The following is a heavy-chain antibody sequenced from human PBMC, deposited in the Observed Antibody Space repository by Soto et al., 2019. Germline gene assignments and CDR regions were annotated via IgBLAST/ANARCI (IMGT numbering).Heavy chain of an antibody. CDR2: IYYSGST. CDR3: ARREYSSSSLDP. D-gene: IGHD6-6*01. V-gene: IGHV4-39*01. Sequence: PSETLSLTCTVSGGSIISSSYYWGWIRQPPGKGLEWIGSIYYSGSTYYNPSLKSRVTISVDTSKNQFSLKLSSVTAADTAVYYCARREYSSSSLDPWGQGTLVTVSS. CDR1: GGSIISSSYY. J-gene: IGHJ5*02.